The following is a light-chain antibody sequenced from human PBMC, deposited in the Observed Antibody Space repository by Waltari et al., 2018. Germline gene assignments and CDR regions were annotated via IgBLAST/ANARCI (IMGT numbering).Light chain of an antibody. V-gene: IGLV2-23*01. CDR1: SSDVGGYNL. J-gene: IGLJ3*02. Sequence: QSALTQPASVSGSPGQSITISCTRTSSDVGGYNLVSWYQQHPGKAPKLMIYEDNKRPSGVSNRFSGSKSGNTASLTISGLQAEDEADYYCCSYAGSAIWVFGGGTKLTVL. CDR2: EDN. CDR3: CSYAGSAIWV.